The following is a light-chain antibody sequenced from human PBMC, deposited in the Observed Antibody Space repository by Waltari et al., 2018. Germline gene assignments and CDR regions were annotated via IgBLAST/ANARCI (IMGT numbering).Light chain of an antibody. V-gene: IGKV1-39*01. CDR1: QSISSY. Sequence: DIQMTQSPSSLSASVGDRVTITCRASQSISSYLNWYQQKPGKAPKRLIYAASSLQSGVPSRFSGSGSETDFTLTISSLQPEDFATYYCQQSYSTPPTFGQGTKVEIK. CDR3: QQSYSTPPT. CDR2: AAS. J-gene: IGKJ1*01.